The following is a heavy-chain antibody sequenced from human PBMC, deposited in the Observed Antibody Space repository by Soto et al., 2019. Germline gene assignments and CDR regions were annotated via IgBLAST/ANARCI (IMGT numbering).Heavy chain of an antibody. CDR1: GFTFNDYW. CDR3: GARSFDNLAAGDS. Sequence: GGSLRLSCVTSGFTFNDYWMAWVRQSPGKGLQWVASVKQDGSEKFYMDSVKGRFTISRDNAKNSVDLQMNSLRADATALYYCGARSFDNLAAGDSGGQGTLVAVSS. J-gene: IGHJ4*02. V-gene: IGHV3-7*01. CDR2: VKQDGSEK. D-gene: IGHD6-13*01.